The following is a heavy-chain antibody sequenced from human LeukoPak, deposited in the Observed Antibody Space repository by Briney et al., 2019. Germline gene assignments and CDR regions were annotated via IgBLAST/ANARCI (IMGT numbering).Heavy chain of an antibody. CDR1: GGSISSRTYC. V-gene: IGHV4-39*01. J-gene: IGHJ4*02. CDR2: ICYNGNT. Sequence: PSETLSLTCTVSGGSISSRTYCWAWVRQPPGKGLEWIGTICYNGNTQYNPSLKSRVTISVDTSKNLFSLKLSSVTAADTAVYFCATTIYTNTWHHLDYWGQGTLVTVSS. CDR3: ATTIYTNTWHHLDY. D-gene: IGHD3-16*01.